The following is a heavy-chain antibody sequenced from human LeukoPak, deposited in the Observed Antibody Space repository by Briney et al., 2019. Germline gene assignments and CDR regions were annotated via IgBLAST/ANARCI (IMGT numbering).Heavy chain of an antibody. Sequence: ASVKVSCKASGYTFPSYFMHWVRQAPGQGLEWMGIINPTGGSTTYAQKFQGRVTMTRDTSTSTVYMELSSLRSDDTAVYYCARRREQQLVSNIYYYYYGMDVWGQGTTVTVSS. CDR2: INPTGGST. CDR1: GYTFPSYF. CDR3: ARRREQQLVSNIYYYYYGMDV. J-gene: IGHJ6*02. V-gene: IGHV1-46*01. D-gene: IGHD6-13*01.